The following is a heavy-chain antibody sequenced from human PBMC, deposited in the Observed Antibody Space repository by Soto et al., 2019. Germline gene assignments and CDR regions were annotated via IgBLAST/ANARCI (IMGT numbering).Heavy chain of an antibody. V-gene: IGHV4-31*03. J-gene: IGHJ5*02. D-gene: IGHD3-10*01. CDR2: IYYSGST. CDR1: GGSISSGGYY. Sequence: PSETLSLTCSVSGGSISSGGYYWSWIRQHPGKGLEYIGYIYYSGSTYYNPSLKSRVTTSVDTSKNQFSLKLSSVTAADTAVYYCVGEVFGSGTGRFDPWGQGTLVTVSS. CDR3: VGEVFGSGTGRFDP.